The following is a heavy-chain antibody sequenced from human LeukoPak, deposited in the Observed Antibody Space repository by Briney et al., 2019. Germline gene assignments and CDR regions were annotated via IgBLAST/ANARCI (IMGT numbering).Heavy chain of an antibody. CDR2: ISSSGRTF. D-gene: IGHD3-22*01. J-gene: IGHJ4*02. V-gene: IGHV3-48*03. CDR1: GFTFSSYE. CDR3: ARDLRSSVVTRFDY. Sequence: GGSLRLSCAVSGFTFSSYEMNWVRQAPGEGLEWLSYISSSGRTFYYADSVKGRFTISRDNAKNSLYLQMNSLRAEDTAVYYCARDLRSSVVTRFDYWGQGTLVTVSS.